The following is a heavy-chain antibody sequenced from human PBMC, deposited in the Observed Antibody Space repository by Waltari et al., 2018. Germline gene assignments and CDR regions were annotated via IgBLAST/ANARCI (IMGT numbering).Heavy chain of an antibody. CDR1: GYTFTSYA. Sequence: QVQLVQSGAEVKKPGASVKVSCKASGYTFTSYAMHWVRQAPGQRLEWMGWINAGNGNTKYSQKFQGRVTITRDTSASTAYMELSSLRSEDTAVYYCARGGKLYFYDGGVNYAFDNWGQGTLVTVSS. CDR2: INAGNGNT. CDR3: ARGGKLYFYDGGVNYAFDN. V-gene: IGHV1-3*01. J-gene: IGHJ4*02. D-gene: IGHD3-22*01.